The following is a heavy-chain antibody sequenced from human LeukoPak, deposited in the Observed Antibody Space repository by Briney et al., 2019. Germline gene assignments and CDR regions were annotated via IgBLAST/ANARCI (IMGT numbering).Heavy chain of an antibody. CDR2: INHSGST. CDR1: GGSFSGYY. CDR3: ASLWFGELFDAFDI. D-gene: IGHD3-10*01. Sequence: SETLSLTCAVYGGSFSGYYWSWIRQPPGKGLEWIGEINHSGSTNYNPSLKSRVTISVDTSKNQFSLKLSSVTAADTAVYYCASLWFGELFDAFDIWGQGTMVTVSS. V-gene: IGHV4-34*01. J-gene: IGHJ3*02.